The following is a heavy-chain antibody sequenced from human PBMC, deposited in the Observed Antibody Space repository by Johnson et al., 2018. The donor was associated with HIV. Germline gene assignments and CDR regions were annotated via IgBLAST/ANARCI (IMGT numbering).Heavy chain of an antibody. CDR1: GFTFDDYG. CDR2: ISWNGGST. V-gene: IGHV3-20*01. CDR3: ARVLMRGAYYYDSSGFYI. J-gene: IGHJ3*02. Sequence: VQLVESGGVVVQPGGSLRLSCAASGFTFDDYGLSWVRQAPGKGLEWVSGISWNGGSTGYADSVKGRFTISRDNAKNSLDLQMNSLRAEDTAVYHCARVLMRGAYYYDSSGFYIWGQGTMVTVSS. D-gene: IGHD3-22*01.